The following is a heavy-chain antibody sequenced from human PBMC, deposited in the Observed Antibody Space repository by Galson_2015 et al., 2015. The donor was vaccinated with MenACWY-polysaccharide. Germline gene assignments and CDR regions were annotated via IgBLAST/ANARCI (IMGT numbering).Heavy chain of an antibody. Sequence: SVKVSCQASGGTFNSYNIYWVRQAPGQGLEWMGRIIPILGNPNYAQKFQGRVTITADKSSNTVYMELSSLRSEDTAIYYCARDKGILQLDVFDIWGQGTLVTVSS. CDR3: ARDKGILQLDVFDI. CDR2: IIPILGNP. V-gene: IGHV1-69*08. D-gene: IGHD4-11*01. J-gene: IGHJ3*02. CDR1: GGTFNSYN.